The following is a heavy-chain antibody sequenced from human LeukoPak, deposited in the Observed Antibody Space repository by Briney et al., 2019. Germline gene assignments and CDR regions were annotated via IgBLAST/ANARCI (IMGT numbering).Heavy chain of an antibody. CDR1: GGSISSYY. CDR2: IYYSGST. Sequence: SETLSLTCTVSGGSISSYYWSWIRQPPGKGLEWIGYIYYSGSTNYNPSLKSRVTISVDTSKNQFSLKLSSVTAADTAVYYCARGATPDYWGQGTLVTVSS. V-gene: IGHV4-59*01. J-gene: IGHJ4*02. CDR3: ARGATPDY.